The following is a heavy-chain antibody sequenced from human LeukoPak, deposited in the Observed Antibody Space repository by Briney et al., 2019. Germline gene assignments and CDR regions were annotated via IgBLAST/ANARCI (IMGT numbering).Heavy chain of an antibody. CDR2: MYNSGGT. J-gene: IGHJ4*02. V-gene: IGHV4-59*01. Sequence: PSKTLSLTCTVSGGSISGSYWSWIRQPPGKGLEWIAYMYNSGGTNYNPPLKSRVTISIDTSKNQFSLKLSSPTAADTAIYYCARGIESYGDYGYWGQGILVTVSS. CDR3: ARGIESYGDYGY. CDR1: GGSISGSY. D-gene: IGHD4-17*01.